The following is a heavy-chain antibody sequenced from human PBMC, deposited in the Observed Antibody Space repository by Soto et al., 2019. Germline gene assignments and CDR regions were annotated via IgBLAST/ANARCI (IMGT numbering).Heavy chain of an antibody. J-gene: IGHJ6*02. Sequence: PSETLSLTCTVSGGSISSGDYYWSWIRQPPGKGLEWIGYIYYSGSTYYNPSLKSRVTISVDTSKNQFSLKLSSVTAADTAVYYCATREAGTYYYGMDVWGQGTTVTVSS. CDR2: IYYSGST. D-gene: IGHD6-19*01. CDR1: GGSISSGDYY. CDR3: ATREAGTYYYGMDV. V-gene: IGHV4-30-4*01.